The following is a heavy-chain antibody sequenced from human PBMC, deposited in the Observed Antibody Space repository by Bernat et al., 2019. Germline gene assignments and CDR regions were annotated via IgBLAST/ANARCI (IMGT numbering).Heavy chain of an antibody. V-gene: IGHV3-23*01. CDR2: ISGGGGST. Sequence: EVQLLESGGGLVQPGGSLRLYCAASGFTFNSYAVSWVRQAPGKVLEWVSGISGGGGSTYYADSVKGRFTISRDNSKNTLYLQMNSLRAEDTAVYYCAKGPYYDILTGYPHYFDYWGQGTLVTVSS. J-gene: IGHJ4*02. CDR1: GFTFNSYA. D-gene: IGHD3-9*01. CDR3: AKGPYYDILTGYPHYFDY.